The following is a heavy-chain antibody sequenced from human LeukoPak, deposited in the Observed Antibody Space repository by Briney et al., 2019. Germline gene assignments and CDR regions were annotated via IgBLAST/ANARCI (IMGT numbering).Heavy chain of an antibody. Sequence: ASVKVSCKASGYTFTGYYMHWVRQAPGQGLEWMGWINPNSGDTKYAQKFQGRVTMTRDTSISTAYMELTRLRSDDTAVYYCARGGLRVMVYRLYYMDVWGKGTTVTVSS. V-gene: IGHV1-2*02. J-gene: IGHJ6*03. CDR2: INPNSGDT. CDR1: GYTFTGYY. D-gene: IGHD2-8*01. CDR3: ARGGLRVMVYRLYYMDV.